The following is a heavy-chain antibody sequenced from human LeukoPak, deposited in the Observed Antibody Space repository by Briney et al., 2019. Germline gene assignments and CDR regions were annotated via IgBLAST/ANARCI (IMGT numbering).Heavy chain of an antibody. CDR3: ATDRHIAAAGAFDY. J-gene: IGHJ4*02. Sequence: ASVKVSCNVSGYTLTELSMHWVRQAPGKGLEWMGGFDPEDGETIYAQKFQGRVTMTEDTSTDTAYMELSSLRSEDTAVYYCATDRHIAAAGAFDYWGQGTLVTVSS. D-gene: IGHD6-13*01. V-gene: IGHV1-24*01. CDR1: GYTLTELS. CDR2: FDPEDGET.